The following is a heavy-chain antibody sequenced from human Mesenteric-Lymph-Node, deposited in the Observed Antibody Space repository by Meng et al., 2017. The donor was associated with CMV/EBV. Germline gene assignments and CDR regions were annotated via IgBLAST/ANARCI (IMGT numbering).Heavy chain of an antibody. D-gene: IGHD2/OR15-2a*01. J-gene: IGHJ5*02. CDR1: GDSISSDNYC. Sequence: SGDSISSDNYCWDWSRQSPGKGLEWIGNIHYTGRTLYSPNFRGRLTISVDTSNNQFSLKLSSVTAADTAVYYCARHMSDPESDPFDPWGQGILVTVSS. CDR3: ARHMSDPESDPFDP. V-gene: IGHV4-39*01. CDR2: IHYTGRT.